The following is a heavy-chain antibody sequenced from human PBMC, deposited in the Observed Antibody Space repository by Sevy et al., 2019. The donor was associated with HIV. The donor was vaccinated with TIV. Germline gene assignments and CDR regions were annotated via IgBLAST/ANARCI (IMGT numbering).Heavy chain of an antibody. Sequence: GGSLRLSCAASGFTFGSYWMTWVRQAPGKGLEWVANIREDGSGRFYVDSVRGRFTVSRNNAKKTLYLQMNNLRREDTALYYCARLYSISSGRGLANWGQGALVTVSS. CDR2: IREDGSGR. V-gene: IGHV3-7*01. J-gene: IGHJ4*02. D-gene: IGHD4-4*01. CDR1: GFTFGSYW. CDR3: ARLYSISSGRGLAN.